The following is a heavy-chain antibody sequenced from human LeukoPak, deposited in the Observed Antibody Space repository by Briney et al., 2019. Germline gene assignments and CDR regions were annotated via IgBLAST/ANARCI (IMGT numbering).Heavy chain of an antibody. CDR1: GYTLTELS. Sequence: GASVKVSCKVSGYTLTELSMHWVRQAPGKGLEWMGGFDPEDGETIYAQKFQGRVTMTEDTSTDTAYMELSSLRPEDTAVYYCARALYSSSWHPRGYYFDYWGQGTLVTVSS. V-gene: IGHV1-24*01. D-gene: IGHD6-13*01. J-gene: IGHJ4*02. CDR3: ARALYSSSWHPRGYYFDY. CDR2: FDPEDGET.